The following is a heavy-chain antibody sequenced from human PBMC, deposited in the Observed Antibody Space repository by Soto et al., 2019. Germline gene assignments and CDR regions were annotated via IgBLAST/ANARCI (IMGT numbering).Heavy chain of an antibody. V-gene: IGHV3-74*01. CDR3: ARGLYGAYGQDF. D-gene: IGHD4-17*01. CDR2: INSDGSST. Sequence: GGSLRLSCAASGFTFSSYWMHWVRQAPGKGLVWVSRINSDGSSTSYADSVKGRFTISRDNAKNTVFLQMHSLRAEDTALYYCARGLYGAYGQDFWGQGILVTVSS. CDR1: GFTFSSYW. J-gene: IGHJ4*02.